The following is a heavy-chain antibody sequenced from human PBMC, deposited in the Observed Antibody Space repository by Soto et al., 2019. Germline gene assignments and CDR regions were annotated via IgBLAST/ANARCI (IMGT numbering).Heavy chain of an antibody. CDR3: ARGNELGEYYFDY. Sequence: PGGSLRLSCAASGFTFSSYWMHWVRQAPGKGLVWVSRINSDGSSTSYADSVKGRFTISRDNAKNTLYLQMNSLRAEDTAVYYCARGNELGEYYFDYWGQGTLVTVSS. CDR2: INSDGSST. D-gene: IGHD3-10*01. V-gene: IGHV3-74*01. J-gene: IGHJ4*02. CDR1: GFTFSSYW.